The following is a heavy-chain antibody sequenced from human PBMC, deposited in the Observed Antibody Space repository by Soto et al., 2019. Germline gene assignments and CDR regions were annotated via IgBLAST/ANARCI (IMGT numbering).Heavy chain of an antibody. CDR3: ARGDSTDCSNGVCSFFYNHDMDV. V-gene: IGHV1-2*04. J-gene: IGHJ6*02. D-gene: IGHD2-8*01. Sequence: ASVKVSCKASGYSFTDYHIHWVRQAPGQGLEWLGRINPKSGGTSTAQKFQGWVTMTTDTSISTASMELTRLTSDDTAIYYCARGDSTDCSNGVCSFFYNHDMDVWAQGTTVTVSS. CDR2: INPKSGGT. CDR1: GYSFTDYH.